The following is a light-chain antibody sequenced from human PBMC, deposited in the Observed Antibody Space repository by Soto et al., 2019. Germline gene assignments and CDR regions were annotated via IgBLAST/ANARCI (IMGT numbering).Light chain of an antibody. V-gene: IGKV1-27*01. CDR3: QKYNSVPYT. J-gene: IGKJ2*01. CDR1: QDIANY. CDR2: ATS. Sequence: EIRVTQSPASLSASVGDRVTITCRARQDIANYLAWYQQKPGKIPKLLMYATSTLQSGVPSRFSGRVSGTDFTLTISSLQPEDVATYYCQKYNSVPYTFGQGTKV.